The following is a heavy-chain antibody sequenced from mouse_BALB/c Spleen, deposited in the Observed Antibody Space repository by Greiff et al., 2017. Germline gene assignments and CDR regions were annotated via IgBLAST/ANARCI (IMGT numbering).Heavy chain of an antibody. CDR2: INPSTGYT. Sequence: QVQLQQSGAELAKPGASVKMSCKASGYTFTSYWMHWVKQRPGQGLEWIGYINPSTGYTEYNQKFKDKATLTADKSSSTAYMQLSSLTSEDSAVYYCARAGLGYYGSSPYYFDYWGQGTTLTVAS. CDR1: GYTFTSYW. D-gene: IGHD1-1*01. CDR3: ARAGLGYYGSSPYYFDY. J-gene: IGHJ2*01. V-gene: IGHV1-7*01.